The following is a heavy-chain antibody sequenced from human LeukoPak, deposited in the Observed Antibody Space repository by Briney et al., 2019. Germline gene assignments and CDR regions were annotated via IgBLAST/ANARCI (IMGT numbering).Heavy chain of an antibody. J-gene: IGHJ6*03. CDR1: GGSITSYY. D-gene: IGHD3-16*02. V-gene: IGHV4-4*07. CDR2: IHTSGST. CDR3: ARETYMITFGGVIASDYYYYYMDV. Sequence: PSETLSLTCTVSGGSITSYYWSWIRQPAGKGLEWIGRIHTSGSTNYNPSLKSRVTISVDTSKNQFSLKLSSVTAADTAVYYCARETYMITFGGVIASDYYYYYMDVWGKGTTVTISS.